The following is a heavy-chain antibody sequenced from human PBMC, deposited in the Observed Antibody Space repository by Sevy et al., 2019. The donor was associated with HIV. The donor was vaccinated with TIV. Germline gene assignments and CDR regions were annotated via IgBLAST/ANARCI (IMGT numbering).Heavy chain of an antibody. J-gene: IGHJ4*02. CDR1: GFTFGYFA. CDR3: AKDTSGWYDALDQ. Sequence: GGSLRLSCEVSGFTFGYFAMSRVRQAPGKGLEWVSGISPNGATSHYAASVRGRFTISRANSKNRMYLQMSSLRAEDTAQYYCAKDTSGWYDALDQWGQGTLVTVSS. V-gene: IGHV3-23*01. D-gene: IGHD6-19*01. CDR2: ISPNGATS.